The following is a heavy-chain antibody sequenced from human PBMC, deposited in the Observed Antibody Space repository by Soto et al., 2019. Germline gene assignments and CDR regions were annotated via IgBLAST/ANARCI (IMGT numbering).Heavy chain of an antibody. V-gene: IGHV1-18*01. CDR2: ISAYNGNT. CDR3: ARDGRGGRGDEQCLVRWVDAYYYSYLEV. J-gene: IGHJ6*03. D-gene: IGHD6-19*01. Sequence: GASVKVSCKASGYTFTSYGISWVRQAPGQGLEWMGWISAYNGNTNYAQKLQGRVTMTTDTSTSTAYMELRSLRSDDTAVYYCARDGRGGRGDEQCLVRWVDAYYYSYLEVGGKGTTVTVSS. CDR1: GYTFTSYG.